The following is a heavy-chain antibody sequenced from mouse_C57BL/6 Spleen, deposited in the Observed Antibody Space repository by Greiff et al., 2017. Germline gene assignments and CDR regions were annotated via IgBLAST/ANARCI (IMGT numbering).Heavy chain of an antibody. V-gene: IGHV14-2*01. J-gene: IGHJ4*01. CDR1: GFNFKDYY. D-gene: IGHD1-1*01. Sequence: EVQLQQSGAELVKPGASVKLSCTASGFNFKDYYMHWVKQRTEQGLEWIGRIDPEDGETKYAPKFQGKATITADTSSNTSYLQLSSLTSEDTAVYYCSFYYYGSSWDYAMDYWGQGTSVTVSS. CDR3: SFYYYGSSWDYAMDY. CDR2: IDPEDGET.